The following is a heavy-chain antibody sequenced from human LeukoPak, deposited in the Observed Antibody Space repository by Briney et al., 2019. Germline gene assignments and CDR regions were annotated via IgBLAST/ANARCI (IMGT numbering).Heavy chain of an antibody. J-gene: IGHJ2*01. CDR1: GGSISSNY. Sequence: SETLSLTCTVSGGSISSNYWSWIRQPPGRGLEWIGYIYYSGNTNYKPSLKSRVTISVDTSKNQLSLKLSSVTAADTAVYYCARGKSYWYFDLWGRGTLVTVSS. CDR3: ARGKSYWYFDL. V-gene: IGHV4-59*01. CDR2: IYYSGNT. D-gene: IGHD6-25*01.